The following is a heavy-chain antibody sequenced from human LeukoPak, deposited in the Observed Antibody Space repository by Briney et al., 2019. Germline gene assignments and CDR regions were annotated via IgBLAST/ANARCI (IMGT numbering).Heavy chain of an antibody. J-gene: IGHJ6*03. CDR1: GYSFTSYW. D-gene: IGHD6-6*01. CDR3: ARHAYSSFTNYYMDV. V-gene: IGHV5-51*01. Sequence: GESLKISCKGSGYSFTSYWIGWVRQMPGKGLEWMGIIYPGDSDTRYSPSFQGQVTISADKSISTAYLQWSSLKASDTAMYYCARHAYSSFTNYYMDVWGKGTTVTVSS. CDR2: IYPGDSDT.